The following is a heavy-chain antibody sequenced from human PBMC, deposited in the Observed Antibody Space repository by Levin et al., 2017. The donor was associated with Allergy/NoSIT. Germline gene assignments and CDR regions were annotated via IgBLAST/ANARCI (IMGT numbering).Heavy chain of an antibody. V-gene: IGHV3-30*04. Sequence: GESLKISCAASGFTFSSYAMHWVRQAPGKGLEWVAVISYDGSNKYYADSVKGRFTISRDNSKNTLYLQMNSLRAEDTAVYYCARAYPYYYGSPNYYGMDVWGQGTTVTVSS. J-gene: IGHJ6*02. CDR1: GFTFSSYA. CDR2: ISYDGSNK. CDR3: ARAYPYYYGSPNYYGMDV. D-gene: IGHD3-10*01.